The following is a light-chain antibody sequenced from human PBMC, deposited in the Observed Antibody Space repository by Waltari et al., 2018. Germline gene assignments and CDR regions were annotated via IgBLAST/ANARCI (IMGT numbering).Light chain of an antibody. J-gene: IGLJ3*02. V-gene: IGLV4-69*01. Sequence: QLVLTQSPSASASLGASVKLTCTLSSGHSSNVIAWLQEQPGKGPRYLMKVNSAGSHSKGDEIPYRFSGSSSGAERYLTISSLQSEDEADYYCQTGGHGTWVFGGGTKLTVL. CDR1: SGHSSNV. CDR2: VNSAGSH. CDR3: QTGGHGTWV.